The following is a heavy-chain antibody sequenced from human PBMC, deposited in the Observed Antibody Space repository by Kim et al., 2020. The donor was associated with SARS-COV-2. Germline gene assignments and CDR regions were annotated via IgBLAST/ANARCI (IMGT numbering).Heavy chain of an antibody. V-gene: IGHV4-34*01. CDR3: ARSPAVPYYDILTGYPRILTFDI. CDR2: INHSGST. Sequence: SETLSLTCAVYGGSFSGYYWSWIRQPPGKGLEWIGEINHSGSTNYNPSLKSRVTISVDTSKNQFSLKLSSVTAADTTVYYCARSPAVPYYDILTGYPRILTFDIWGQGTMVTVSS. D-gene: IGHD3-9*01. J-gene: IGHJ3*02. CDR1: GGSFSGYY.